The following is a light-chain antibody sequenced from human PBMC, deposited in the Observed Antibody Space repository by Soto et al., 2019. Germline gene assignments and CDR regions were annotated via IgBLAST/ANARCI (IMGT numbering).Light chain of an antibody. CDR3: HQYNNWPQT. J-gene: IGKJ3*01. CDR2: GAS. Sequence: EIVLTQSPATLSVSPVERATLSGMASQSVSGNLAWYQQKPGQSPRLLIYGASTRAPGAPARFSGSGSGTDFTLSISSLQSEDSAVYYCHQYNNWPQTFGPGTKVDIK. CDR1: QSVSGN. V-gene: IGKV3-15*01.